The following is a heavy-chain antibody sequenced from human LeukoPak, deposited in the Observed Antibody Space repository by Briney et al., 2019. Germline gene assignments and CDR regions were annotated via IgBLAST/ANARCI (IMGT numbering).Heavy chain of an antibody. D-gene: IGHD3-22*01. J-gene: IGHJ3*02. CDR1: GFTFDDYG. CDR2: INWNGGST. V-gene: IGHV3-20*04. CDR3: AKSYYYDSSGYYYREHDAFDI. Sequence: PGGSLRLSCAASGFTFDDYGMSWVRQAPGKGLEWVSGINWNGGSTGYADSVKGRFTISRDNAKNSLYLQMNSLRAEDTALYYCAKSYYYDSSGYYYREHDAFDIWGQRTMVTVSS.